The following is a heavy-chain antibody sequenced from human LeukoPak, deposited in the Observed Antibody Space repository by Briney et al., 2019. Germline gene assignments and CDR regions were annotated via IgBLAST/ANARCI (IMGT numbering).Heavy chain of an antibody. D-gene: IGHD2/OR15-2a*01. CDR2: IIPILGIA. CDR1: GGTFSSYA. J-gene: IGHJ4*02. Sequence: SVKVSCKASGGTFSSYAISRVRQAPGQGLEWMGRIIPILGIANYAQKFQGRVTITADKSTSTAYMELSSLRSEDTAVYYCAREELGGARGIDYWGQGILVTVSS. V-gene: IGHV1-69*04. CDR3: AREELGGARGIDY.